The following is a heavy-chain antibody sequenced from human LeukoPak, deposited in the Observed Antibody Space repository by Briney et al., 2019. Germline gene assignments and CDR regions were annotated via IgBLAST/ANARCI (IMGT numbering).Heavy chain of an antibody. CDR1: GGSISSSIYY. CDR2: IYYSGST. D-gene: IGHD1-26*01. Sequence: PSETLSLTCSVSGGSISSSIYYWGLIRQPPGKGLEWIGNIYYSGSTFYSPSLKSRVTISVDTSKNQFSLKVRSVTAADTAVYYCAKVAATPPGYYGVDVWGQGTTVTVSS. J-gene: IGHJ6*02. V-gene: IGHV4-39*01. CDR3: AKVAATPPGYYGVDV.